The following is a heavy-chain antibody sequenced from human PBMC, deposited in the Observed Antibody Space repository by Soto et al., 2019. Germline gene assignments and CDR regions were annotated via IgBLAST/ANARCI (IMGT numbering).Heavy chain of an antibody. CDR2: IYHSGST. J-gene: IGHJ4*02. CDR3: ARALDSSSSALFDY. Sequence: PSETLSLTCAVSGGSISSSNWWSWVRQPPGKGLEWIGEIYHSGSTNYNPSLKSRVTISVDKSKNQFSLKLSSVTAADTAVYYCARALDSSSSALFDYWGQGTLVTVSS. V-gene: IGHV4-4*02. D-gene: IGHD6-6*01. CDR1: GGSISSSNW.